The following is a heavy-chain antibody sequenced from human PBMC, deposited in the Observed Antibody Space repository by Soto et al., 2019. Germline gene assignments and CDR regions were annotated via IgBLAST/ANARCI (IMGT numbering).Heavy chain of an antibody. CDR2: ISAYNGNT. CDR1: GYTFTSSG. J-gene: IGHJ6*02. CDR3: ARERSLGYCISTSCFPDYYYYGMDV. V-gene: IGHV1-18*01. Sequence: GASVKVSCKASGYTFTSSGISWVRQAPGQGLEWMGWISAYNGNTNYAQKLQGRVTMTTDTSTSTAYMELRSLRSDDTAVYYCARERSLGYCISTSCFPDYYYYGMDVWGQGTTVTVSS. D-gene: IGHD2-2*01.